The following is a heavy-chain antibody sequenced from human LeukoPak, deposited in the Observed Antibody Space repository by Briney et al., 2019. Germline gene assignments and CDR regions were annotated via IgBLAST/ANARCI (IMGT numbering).Heavy chain of an antibody. J-gene: IGHJ4*02. D-gene: IGHD1-26*01. Sequence: GGSLRLSCAASGFTFSSYTLHWVRQTPGKGLEWVALIWYDGSKKDYVDSVKGRFTISRDNSKNTLYLQMNSLGAEDTAVYYCVSDWDGYWGQGTLVTVSS. CDR1: GFTFSSYT. CDR2: IWYDGSKK. CDR3: VSDWDGY. V-gene: IGHV3-30*04.